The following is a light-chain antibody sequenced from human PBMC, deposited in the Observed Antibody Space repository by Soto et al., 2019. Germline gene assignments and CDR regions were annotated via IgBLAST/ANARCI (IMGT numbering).Light chain of an antibody. J-gene: IGLJ2*01. V-gene: IGLV2-14*01. Sequence: QSALTQPASVSGSLGQSVTISCTGTSRDVGGYNYVSWYQHYPGKAPKLMIFEVRNRPSGVSNRFSGSKSGNTASLTISGLQPEDEADYYCNSYTSSSTRVFGGGTKVTVL. CDR2: EVR. CDR3: NSYTSSSTRV. CDR1: SRDVGGYNY.